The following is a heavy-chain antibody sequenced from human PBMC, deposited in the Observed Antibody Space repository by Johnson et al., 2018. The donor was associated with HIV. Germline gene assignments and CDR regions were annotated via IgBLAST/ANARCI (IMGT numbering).Heavy chain of an antibody. Sequence: EVQLVESGGGLVQPGGSLRLSCAASGFAFRTYWMVWVRQVPGKRPVWVARIYNDGSRTTYADSVRGRFTISRDNAKYTVDLQMNSLRVEDTALYYGAKVDCGGDTCAGYDPFDLWGQGTLVTVSS. CDR2: IYNDGSRT. V-gene: IGHV3-74*03. CDR3: AKVDCGGDTCAGYDPFDL. CDR1: GFAFRTYW. J-gene: IGHJ3*01. D-gene: IGHD2-21*01.